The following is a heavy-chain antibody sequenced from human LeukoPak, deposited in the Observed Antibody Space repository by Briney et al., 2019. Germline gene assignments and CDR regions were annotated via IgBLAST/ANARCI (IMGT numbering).Heavy chain of an antibody. CDR1: GFTFSSYS. CDR3: ARDQEQQLVPDAFDI. D-gene: IGHD6-13*01. CDR2: ISSSSSYI. Sequence: GGSLRLSCAASGFTFSSYSMNWVRQAPGKGLEWVSPISSSSSYIYYADSVKGRFTISRDNAKNSLYLQMNSLRAEDTAVYYCARDQEQQLVPDAFDIWGQGTMVTVSS. J-gene: IGHJ3*02. V-gene: IGHV3-21*01.